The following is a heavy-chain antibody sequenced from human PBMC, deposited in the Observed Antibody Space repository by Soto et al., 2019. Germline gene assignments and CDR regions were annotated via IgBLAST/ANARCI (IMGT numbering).Heavy chain of an antibody. V-gene: IGHV4-31*03. CDR1: GGSISSGGYY. J-gene: IGHJ6*02. CDR3: ARGPKGEVGGTWYYYAMDV. D-gene: IGHD1-26*01. Sequence: SETLSLTCTVSGGSISSGGYYWSWIRQHPGKGLEWIGYIYYSGSTNYNPSLKSRVTISVDTSKNQFSLKLNSVTAADTAVYYCARGPKGEVGGTWYYYAMDVWGQGTTVTVSS. CDR2: IYYSGST.